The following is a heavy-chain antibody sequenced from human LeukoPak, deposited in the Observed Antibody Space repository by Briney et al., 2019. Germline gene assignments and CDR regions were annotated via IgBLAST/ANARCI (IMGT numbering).Heavy chain of an antibody. J-gene: IGHJ4*02. CDR3: AKDLGPGSMATSPGFDY. CDR2: IWYDGSNK. CDR1: GFTFSSYG. V-gene: IGHV3-33*03. D-gene: IGHD5-24*01. Sequence: PGRSLRLSCAASGFTFSSYGMHWVRQAPGKGLEWVAVIWYDGSNKYYADSVKGRFTISRDNAKTSLYLQMNSLRAEDTALYYCAKDLGPGSMATSPGFDYWGQGTLVTVSS.